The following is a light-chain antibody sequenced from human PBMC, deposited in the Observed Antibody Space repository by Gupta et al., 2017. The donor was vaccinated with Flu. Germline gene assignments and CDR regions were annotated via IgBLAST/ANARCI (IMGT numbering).Light chain of an antibody. CDR3: QQRSNWPPIT. CDR2: DAS. CDR1: QSVSSY. Sequence: ATLSLSPGERATLSGSASQSVSSYLAWYQQKPGQAPRLLIYDASNRATGIPARFSGSGSGTDFTLTISSREPEEFAVYYCQQRSNWPPITFGQGTRLEIK. V-gene: IGKV3-11*01. J-gene: IGKJ5*01.